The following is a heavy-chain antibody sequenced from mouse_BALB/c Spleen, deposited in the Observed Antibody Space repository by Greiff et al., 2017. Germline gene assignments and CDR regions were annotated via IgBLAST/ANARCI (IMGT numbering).Heavy chain of an antibody. Sequence: EVQLQQSGAELVKPGASVKLSCTASGFNIKDTYMHWVKQRPEQGLEWIGRIDPANGNTKYDPKFQGKATITADTSSNTAYLQLSSLTSEDTAVYYCARYKDYYGYGAMDYWGQGTSVTVSS. D-gene: IGHD1-2*01. CDR1: GFNIKDTY. V-gene: IGHV14-3*02. CDR3: ARYKDYYGYGAMDY. J-gene: IGHJ4*01. CDR2: IDPANGNT.